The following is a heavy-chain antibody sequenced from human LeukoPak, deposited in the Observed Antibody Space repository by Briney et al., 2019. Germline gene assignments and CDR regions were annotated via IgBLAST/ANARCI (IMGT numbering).Heavy chain of an antibody. Sequence: GGSLRLSCAASGFTFSSYGMHWVRQAPGKGLEWVAVISYDGGNKYYADSVKGRFTISRDNSKNTLYLQMNSLRAEDTAVYYCAKAWKWELLTYYDYWGQGTLVTVSS. D-gene: IGHD1-26*01. J-gene: IGHJ4*02. CDR2: ISYDGGNK. CDR1: GFTFSSYG. V-gene: IGHV3-30*18. CDR3: AKAWKWELLTYYDY.